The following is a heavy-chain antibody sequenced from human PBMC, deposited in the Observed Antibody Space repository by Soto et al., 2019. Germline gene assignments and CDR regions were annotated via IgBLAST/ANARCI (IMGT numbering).Heavy chain of an antibody. CDR1: GFPFDDYA. Sequence: ESGGGLVQPGRSLRLSCAASGFPFDDYAMHWVRQAPGKGLEWVSGISWNSGSIGYADSVKGRFTISRDNAKHSLYLQMNSLRAEDTALYYCAKDTMVRGFNYYYRDVWGKGTTVTVSS. V-gene: IGHV3-9*01. J-gene: IGHJ6*03. D-gene: IGHD3-10*01. CDR2: ISWNSGSI. CDR3: AKDTMVRGFNYYYRDV.